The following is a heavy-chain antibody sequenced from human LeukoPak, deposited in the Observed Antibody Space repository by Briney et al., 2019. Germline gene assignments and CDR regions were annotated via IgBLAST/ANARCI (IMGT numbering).Heavy chain of an antibody. CDR1: GGTFSIYA. V-gene: IGHV1-69*13. Sequence: ASVTVSCKGSGGTFSIYAISWVRQAPGQGLEWMGGIITIVGTANYAQKFQGRVTITVHESTSTAYMELSSLRSEDTAVYYCARVGAVVVVAATPYNWFDPWGQGTLVTVSS. CDR3: ARVGAVVVVAATPYNWFDP. CDR2: IITIVGTA. D-gene: IGHD2-15*01. J-gene: IGHJ5*02.